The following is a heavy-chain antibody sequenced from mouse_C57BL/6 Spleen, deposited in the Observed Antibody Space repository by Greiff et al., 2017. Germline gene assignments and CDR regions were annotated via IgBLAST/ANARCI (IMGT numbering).Heavy chain of an antibody. CDR1: GFIFSDYG. D-gene: IGHD1-1*01. Sequence: EVKLMESGGGLVKPGGSLKLSCAASGFIFSDYGMHWVRQAPEKGLEWVAYISSGSSTIYYADTVKGRFTISRDNAKNTLFLQMTSLRSEDTAMYYCARRSSSSLYYAMDYWGQGTSVTVSS. J-gene: IGHJ4*01. CDR2: ISSGSSTI. CDR3: ARRSSSSLYYAMDY. V-gene: IGHV5-17*01.